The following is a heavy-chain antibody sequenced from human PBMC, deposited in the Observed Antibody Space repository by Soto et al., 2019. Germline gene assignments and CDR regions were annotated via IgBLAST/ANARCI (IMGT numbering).Heavy chain of an antibody. D-gene: IGHD3-10*01. CDR1: GGSITSSIYH. Sequence: QLQLQESGPGLVKPSETLSLTCTVSGGSITSSIYHWAWIRQPPTKGLEWIGNIYYRGSTYYNPSPNSRVTISVDTSKNPFSLTLTSVTAADTAVYFCARLGRDGALALFDHWGQGILVTVSS. CDR3: ARLGRDGALALFDH. V-gene: IGHV4-39*01. J-gene: IGHJ4*02. CDR2: IYYRGST.